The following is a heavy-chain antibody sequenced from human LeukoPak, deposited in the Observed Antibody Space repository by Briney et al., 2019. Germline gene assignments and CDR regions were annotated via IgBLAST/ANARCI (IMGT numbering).Heavy chain of an antibody. CDR3: ARRWGSGSYFRY. CDR1: GGSISIYY. J-gene: IGHJ4*02. D-gene: IGHD3-10*01. CDR2: IYDSGST. Sequence: SETLSLTCTVSGGSISIYYWSWIRQPPGKGLEWIGYIYDSGSTNYNPSLKSRVTISVDTSKNQFSLKLSSVTAADTAVYYCARRWGSGSYFRYWGQGTLVTVSS. V-gene: IGHV4-59*12.